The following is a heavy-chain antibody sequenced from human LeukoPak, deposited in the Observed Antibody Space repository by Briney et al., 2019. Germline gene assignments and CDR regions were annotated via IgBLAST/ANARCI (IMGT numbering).Heavy chain of an antibody. Sequence: SETLSLTCTVSGGSISSYYWSWIRQPPGKGLEWIGYIYYSGSTNYNPSLKSRVTISVDTSKNQFSLKLSSVTVADTAVYYCARDSKSSSWYSGINWFDPWGQGTLVTVSS. V-gene: IGHV4-59*01. CDR3: ARDSKSSSWYSGINWFDP. CDR1: GGSISSYY. J-gene: IGHJ5*02. CDR2: IYYSGST. D-gene: IGHD6-13*01.